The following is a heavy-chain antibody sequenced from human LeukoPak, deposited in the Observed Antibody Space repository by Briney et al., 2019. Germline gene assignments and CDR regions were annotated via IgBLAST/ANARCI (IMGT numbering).Heavy chain of an antibody. J-gene: IGHJ4*02. D-gene: IGHD3-10*01. V-gene: IGHV4-59*01. Sequence: SETLSLTCTVSGGSISSYYWSWIRQLPGKGLEWIGYIYYSGSTNYNPSLKSRVTISVDTSKNQFSLKLSSVTAADTAVYYCARVSPLLWFGEFDYWGQGTLVTVSS. CDR2: IYYSGST. CDR1: GGSISSYY. CDR3: ARVSPLLWFGEFDY.